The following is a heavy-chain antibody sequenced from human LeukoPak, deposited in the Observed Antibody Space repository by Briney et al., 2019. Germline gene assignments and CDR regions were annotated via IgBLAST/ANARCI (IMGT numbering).Heavy chain of an antibody. Sequence: SETLSLTCTVSGGSISSGSYYWSWIRQPAGKGLEWIGRIYTSGSTNYNPSLKSRVTISVDTSKNQFSLRLSSVAAADTAVYFCARLNPSLDILTGYYIDYWGQGTLVPVSS. D-gene: IGHD3-9*01. J-gene: IGHJ4*02. V-gene: IGHV4-61*02. CDR1: GGSISSGSYY. CDR2: IYTSGST. CDR3: ARLNPSLDILTGYYIDY.